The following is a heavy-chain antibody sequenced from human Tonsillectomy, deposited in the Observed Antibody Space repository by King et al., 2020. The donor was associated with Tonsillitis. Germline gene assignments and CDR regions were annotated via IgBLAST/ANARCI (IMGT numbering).Heavy chain of an antibody. CDR2: ISSSSSYI. V-gene: IGHV3-21*01. CDR1: GFTFRSYS. J-gene: IGHJ6*02. D-gene: IGHD3-3*01. Sequence: VQLVESGGGLVKPGGSLRLSCAASGFTFRSYSMNWVRQAPGKGLEWVSSISSSSSYIYYADSVKGRFTISRDNANNSLYLQMNSLRAEDTAVYYCARDRHYDFWSGYHNGIYYYYGMDVWGQGTTVTVSS. CDR3: ARDRHYDFWSGYHNGIYYYYGMDV.